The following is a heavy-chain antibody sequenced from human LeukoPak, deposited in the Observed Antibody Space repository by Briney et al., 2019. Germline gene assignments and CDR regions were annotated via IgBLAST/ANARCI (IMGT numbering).Heavy chain of an antibody. CDR3: TIERSTPEINWFDP. CDR2: INHSGST. CDR1: GESFSAYS. J-gene: IGHJ5*02. D-gene: IGHD2-2*01. Sequence: MTSETLSLTCAVYGESFSAYSWNWIRQSPGKGLEWIGEINHSGSTNYNPSLKSRVTISVDTSKNQTSKRQFSLKLNSVTAADTAVYYCTIERSTPEINWFDPWGQGTLVTVSS. V-gene: IGHV4-34*01.